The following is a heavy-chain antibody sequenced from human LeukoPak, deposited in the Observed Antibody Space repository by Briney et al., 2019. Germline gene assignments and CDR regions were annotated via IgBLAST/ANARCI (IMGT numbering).Heavy chain of an antibody. CDR3: ARGLIAAANLNWFDP. J-gene: IGHJ5*02. CDR2: INHSGST. Sequence: SETLSLTCAVYGGSFSGYYWSWIRQPPGKGLEWIGEINHSGSTNYNPSLKSRVTISVDTSKNQFSLKLSSVTAADTAVYYCARGLIAAANLNWFDPWGQGTLVTVPS. D-gene: IGHD6-6*01. CDR1: GGSFSGYY. V-gene: IGHV4-34*01.